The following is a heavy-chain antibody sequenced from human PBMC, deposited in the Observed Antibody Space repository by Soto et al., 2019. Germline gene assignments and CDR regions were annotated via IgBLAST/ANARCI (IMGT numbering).Heavy chain of an antibody. CDR2: IKSKTDGGTT. CDR3: TTGTPPWRGDAFDI. D-gene: IGHD1-1*01. J-gene: IGHJ3*02. V-gene: IGHV3-15*07. Sequence: GGSLRLSCAASGFTFSNAWMNWVRQAPGKGLEWVGRIKSKTDGGTTDYAAPVKGRFTISRDDSKNTLYLQMNSLKTEDTAVYYCTTGTPPWRGDAFDIWGQGTMVTVSS. CDR1: GFTFSNAW.